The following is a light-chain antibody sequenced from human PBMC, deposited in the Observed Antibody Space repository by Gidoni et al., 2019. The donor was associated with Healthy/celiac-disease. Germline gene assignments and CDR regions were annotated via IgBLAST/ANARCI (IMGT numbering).Light chain of an antibody. CDR1: SSVSSN. CDR3: QQRSNWPSLT. V-gene: IGKV3-11*01. CDR2: DAS. Sequence: VYTQSPATLSLSPGERVTLSCRASSSVSSNLAWYQQKPGQAPRLLIYDASNTATGSPARFSSSGSGTDFTLTISSLEPEDFAVYYCQQRSNWPSLTFGGGTKVEIK. J-gene: IGKJ4*01.